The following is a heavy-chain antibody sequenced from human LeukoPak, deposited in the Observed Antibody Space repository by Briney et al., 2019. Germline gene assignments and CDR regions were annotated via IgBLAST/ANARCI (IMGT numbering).Heavy chain of an antibody. V-gene: IGHV3-23*01. CDR2: ISGSGGST. CDR1: GFTFSSYA. CDR3: AKVGSRWVVAATHGY. Sequence: GGSLRLSCAASGFTFSSYAMSWVRQAPGKGLEWVLAISGSGGSTYYADSVKGRFTISRDNSKNTLYLQMNSLRAEDTAVYYCAKVGSRWVVAATHGYWGQGTLVTVSS. J-gene: IGHJ4*02. D-gene: IGHD2-15*01.